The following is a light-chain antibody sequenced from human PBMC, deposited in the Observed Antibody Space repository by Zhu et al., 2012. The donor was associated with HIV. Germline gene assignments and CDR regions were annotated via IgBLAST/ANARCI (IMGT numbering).Light chain of an antibody. Sequence: DIQMTQPPSTLSASVGDRVTITCRASQSISSWLAWYQQKPGKAPNLLIYKASNLESGVPSRFSGSGSGTEFTLTISSLQPDDFATYYCQQYNSYPYTFGQGTKLEIK. V-gene: IGKV1-5*03. CDR2: KAS. J-gene: IGKJ2*01. CDR3: QQYNSYPYT. CDR1: QSISSW.